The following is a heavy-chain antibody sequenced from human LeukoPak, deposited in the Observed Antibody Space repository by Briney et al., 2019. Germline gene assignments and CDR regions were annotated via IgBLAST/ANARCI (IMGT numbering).Heavy chain of an antibody. V-gene: IGHV4-39*01. Sequence: SETLSLTCTVSGGSISSSSYYWGWIRQPPGKGLEWTGSIYYSGSTYYNPSLKSRATISVDTSKNQFSLKLSSVTAADPAVYYCARPDYGDPNWFDPWGQGTLVTVSS. CDR3: ARPDYGDPNWFDP. CDR1: GGSISSSSYY. J-gene: IGHJ5*02. D-gene: IGHD4-17*01. CDR2: IYYSGST.